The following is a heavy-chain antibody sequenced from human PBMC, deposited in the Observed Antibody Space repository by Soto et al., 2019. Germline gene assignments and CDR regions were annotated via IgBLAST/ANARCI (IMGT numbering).Heavy chain of an antibody. V-gene: IGHV3-23*01. CDR1: GFTFSSYA. CDR3: AKAILYCSWSYYNQPYYGMDV. Sequence: PGGSLRLSCAASGFTFSSYAMSWVRQAPGKGLEWVSAISGSGGSTYYADSVKGRFTISRDNSKNTLYLQMNSLRAEDTAVYYCAKAILYCSWSYYNQPYYGMDVWGQGTTLTVSS. D-gene: IGHD3-10*01. J-gene: IGHJ6*02. CDR2: ISGSGGST.